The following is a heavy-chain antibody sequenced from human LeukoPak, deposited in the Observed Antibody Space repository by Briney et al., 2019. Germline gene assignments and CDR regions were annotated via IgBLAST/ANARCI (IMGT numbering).Heavy chain of an antibody. V-gene: IGHV3-23*01. Sequence: GGSPRLSCAASGFTFSSYAMSWVRQAPGKGLEWVSAISGSGGSTYYADSVKGRFTISRDNSKNTLYLQMNSLRAEDTAVYYCAKDRAGYGNFDYWGQGTLVTVSS. J-gene: IGHJ4*02. CDR1: GFTFSSYA. CDR3: AKDRAGYGNFDY. D-gene: IGHD5-24*01. CDR2: ISGSGGST.